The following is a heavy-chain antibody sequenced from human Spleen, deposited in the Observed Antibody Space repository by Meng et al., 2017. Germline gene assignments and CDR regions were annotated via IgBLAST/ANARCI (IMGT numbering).Heavy chain of an antibody. CDR2: ISYHGSDK. J-gene: IGHJ4*02. CDR1: GVILSDHY. V-gene: IGHV3-30*04. CDR3: TRQGFDY. Sequence: VELVGSGGGLVQPVGSLRLSCGGSGVILSDHYMDWVRQAPGKGLEWVTFISYHGSDKNYADSVKGRFTISRDNAKNTLFLQMNSLRAEDTAVYYCTRQGFDYWGQGSLVTVSS.